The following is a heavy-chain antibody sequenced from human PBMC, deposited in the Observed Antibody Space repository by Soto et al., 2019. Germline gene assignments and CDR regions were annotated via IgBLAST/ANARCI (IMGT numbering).Heavy chain of an antibody. V-gene: IGHV3-23*01. CDR2: LSGGDDST. CDR3: AKKYHYGSGTYLYYFDY. D-gene: IGHD3-10*01. J-gene: IGHJ4*02. Sequence: EVQLLESGGGLVQPGGSLRLSCAASGFTFSHFAMSWVRQAPGKGLEWVSTLSGGDDSTYYADSVKDRFTISRDNSKNTLYLQLNSLRAEDTALYYCAKKYHYGSGTYLYYFDYWGQGTLVTVSS. CDR1: GFTFSHFA.